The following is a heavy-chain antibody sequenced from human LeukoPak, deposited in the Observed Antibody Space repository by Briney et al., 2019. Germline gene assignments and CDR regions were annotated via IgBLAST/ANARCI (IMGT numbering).Heavy chain of an antibody. CDR3: ARDGSSWPIHYMDV. V-gene: IGHV4-4*07. Sequence: SETLSLTCTVSGGSLSSYYWSWIRQPAGKGLEWIGRIYTSGSTNYNPSLKSRVTMSVDTSKNQFSLKLSSVTAADTAVYYCARDGSSWPIHYMDVWGKGTTVTVSS. CDR2: IYTSGST. CDR1: GGSLSSYY. J-gene: IGHJ6*03. D-gene: IGHD6-13*01.